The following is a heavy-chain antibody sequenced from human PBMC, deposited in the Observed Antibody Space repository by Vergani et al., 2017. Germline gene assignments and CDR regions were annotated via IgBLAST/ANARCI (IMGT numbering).Heavy chain of an antibody. Sequence: QVQLVQSGAEVKKPGASVKVSCKASGYTFTSYAMHWVRQDPGQRLEWMGWINAGNGNTKYSQKFPGRVTITRDTSASTAYMELSSLRSEDTAVYYCAREQQLVRHFDYWGQGTLVTVSS. J-gene: IGHJ4*02. V-gene: IGHV1-3*01. CDR2: INAGNGNT. CDR1: GYTFTSYA. CDR3: AREQQLVRHFDY. D-gene: IGHD6-13*01.